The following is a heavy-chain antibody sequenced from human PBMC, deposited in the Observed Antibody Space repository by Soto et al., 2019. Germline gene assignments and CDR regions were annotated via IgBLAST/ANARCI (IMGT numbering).Heavy chain of an antibody. CDR2: IWYDGSNK. J-gene: IGHJ3*02. CDR1: GFTFSSDG. D-gene: IGHD5-12*01. Sequence: QVQLVESGGGVVQPGRSLRLSCAASGFTFSSDGMHWVRQAPGKGLEWVAVIWYDGSNKYYADSVKGRFTISRDNSKNTLYLQMNSLRAEDTAVYYCASLGYSGYDRAFDIWGQGTMVTVSS. CDR3: ASLGYSGYDRAFDI. V-gene: IGHV3-33*01.